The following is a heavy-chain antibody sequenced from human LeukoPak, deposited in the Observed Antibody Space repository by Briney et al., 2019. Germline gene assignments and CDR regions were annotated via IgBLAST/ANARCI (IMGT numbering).Heavy chain of an antibody. D-gene: IGHD4-17*01. CDR3: ARTEWAYGDYVGAFDI. Sequence: GGSLRLSCAASGFTVSSNYMSWVRQAPGKGLEWVSVIYSGGSTYYADSVKGRSTISRDNSKNTLYLQMNSLRAEDTAVYYCARTEWAYGDYVGAFDIWGQGTMVTVSS. J-gene: IGHJ3*02. V-gene: IGHV3-66*01. CDR2: IYSGGST. CDR1: GFTVSSNY.